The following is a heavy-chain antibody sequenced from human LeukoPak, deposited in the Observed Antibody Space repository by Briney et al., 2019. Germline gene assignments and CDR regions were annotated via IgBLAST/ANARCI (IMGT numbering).Heavy chain of an antibody. CDR3: AINGGGDSGYGNFDY. Sequence: PGGSLRLSFAVSGFTFVDYAIDSGPEVPGKGLERVSGINWNSDSIGYADSVKGRFTTSRDNAKNSLYLQMNSLRAADTAFYYCAINGGGDSGYGNFDYWGQGTLVTVSS. CDR1: GFTFVDYA. CDR2: INWNSDSI. J-gene: IGHJ4*02. D-gene: IGHD5-12*01. V-gene: IGHV3-9*01.